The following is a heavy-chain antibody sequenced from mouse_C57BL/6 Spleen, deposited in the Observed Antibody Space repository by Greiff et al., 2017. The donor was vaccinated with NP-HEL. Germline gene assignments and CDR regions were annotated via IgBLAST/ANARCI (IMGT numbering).Heavy chain of an antibody. CDR1: GFTFSSYS. CDR3: ARKYDNLYFEV. Sequence: EVQLVESGGGLVKPGGSLKLSCAASGFTFSSYSMSWVRQTPEKRLEWVATISGGGGNTYYPDSVKGRFTISTDNAKNTQYLQMSSLRSEDTALYYCARKYDNLYFEVWGTGTTVTVSS. D-gene: IGHD2-10*02. J-gene: IGHJ1*03. CDR2: ISGGGGNT. V-gene: IGHV5-9*01.